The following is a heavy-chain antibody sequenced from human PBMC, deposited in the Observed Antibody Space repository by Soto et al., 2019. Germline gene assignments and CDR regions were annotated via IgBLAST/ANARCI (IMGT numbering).Heavy chain of an antibody. V-gene: IGHV1-8*01. D-gene: IGHD3-3*01. J-gene: IGHJ6*03. CDR1: GYTFTSYD. CDR2: MNPNSGNT. Sequence: ASVKVSCKASGYTFTSYDINWVRQATGQGLEWMGWMNPNSGNTGYAQKFQGRVTMTRNTSISTAYMELSSLRSEDTAVYYCARGSPKKFLEWLGADYYYYYMDVWGKGTTVTVSS. CDR3: ARGSPKKFLEWLGADYYYYYMDV.